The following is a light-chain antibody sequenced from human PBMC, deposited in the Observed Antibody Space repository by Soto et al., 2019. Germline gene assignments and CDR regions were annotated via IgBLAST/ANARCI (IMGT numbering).Light chain of an antibody. V-gene: IGLV1-40*01. CDR3: QSFDSSLSGWV. CDR1: SSNIGAHYD. J-gene: IGLJ3*02. CDR2: GNT. Sequence: QSVLTQPPSVSGAPGQRVTISCTGSSSNIGAHYDVHWYQQLPGTAPKLLIYGNTNRPSGVPDRFSGSKSGTSASLAITGLQAEDEADYDCQSFDSSLSGWVFGGGSKLTVL.